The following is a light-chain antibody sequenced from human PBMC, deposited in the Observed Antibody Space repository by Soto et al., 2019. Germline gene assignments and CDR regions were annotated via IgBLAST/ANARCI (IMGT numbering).Light chain of an antibody. V-gene: IGKV1-5*03. CDR1: QTIDSW. Sequence: DIPITQSPSALSASDGDRVTITCRASQTIDSWLAWYQQRPGKPPNLLIYKASTLASGVPSRFSGSGSGTEFTLTINSLQPDDFATYYCQQYHIYSGTFGQGSKVDI. CDR3: QQYHIYSGT. J-gene: IGKJ1*01. CDR2: KAS.